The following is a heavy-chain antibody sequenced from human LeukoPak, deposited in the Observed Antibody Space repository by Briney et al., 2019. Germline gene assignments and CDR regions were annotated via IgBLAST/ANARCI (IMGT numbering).Heavy chain of an antibody. CDR1: GFTFEDYG. CDR2: LNWNGGST. CDR3: ARDLGPAEYSSWNYYYYYYMDV. J-gene: IGHJ6*03. D-gene: IGHD6-6*01. Sequence: RPGGSLRLSCSASGFTFEDYGMIWVRQAPGKGLEWVSGLNWNGGSTGYADSVKGRFTISRNNAKNSLYLQMTSLRAEDTALYYCARDLGPAEYSSWNYYYYYYMDVWGTGTTVTVSS. V-gene: IGHV3-20*04.